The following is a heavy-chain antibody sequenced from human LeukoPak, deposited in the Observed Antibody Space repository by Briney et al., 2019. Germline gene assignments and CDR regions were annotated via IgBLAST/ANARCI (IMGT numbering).Heavy chain of an antibody. D-gene: IGHD1-26*01. CDR2: ISSSGSTI. CDR3: VRDRGTYRPIDY. J-gene: IGHJ4*02. CDR1: GFTFSDYY. Sequence: GGSLRLSCAASGFTFSDYYMSWIRQAPGKGLEWVSYISSSGSTIYYADSVKGRFTISRDNAQNSLYLQMNSLRAEDTAIYYCVRDRGTYRPIDYWGQGTLVTVSS. V-gene: IGHV3-11*01.